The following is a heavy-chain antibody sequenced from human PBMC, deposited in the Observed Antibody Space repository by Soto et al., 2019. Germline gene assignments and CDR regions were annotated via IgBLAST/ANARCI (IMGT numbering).Heavy chain of an antibody. CDR3: ARLNYDFWSGYYYYGMDV. V-gene: IGHV5-51*01. J-gene: IGHJ6*02. CDR2: IYPGDPDT. CDR1: GYSFTSYW. D-gene: IGHD3-3*01. Sequence: GESLKISCKGSGYSFTSYWIGWVRQMPGKGLEWMGIIYPGDPDTRYSPSFQGQVTISADKSISTAYLQWSSLKASDTAMYYCARLNYDFWSGYYYYGMDVWGQGTTVTVSS.